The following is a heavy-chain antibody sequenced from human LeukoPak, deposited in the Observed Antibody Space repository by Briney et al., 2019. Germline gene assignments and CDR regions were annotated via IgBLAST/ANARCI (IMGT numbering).Heavy chain of an antibody. CDR1: GSTVSSNY. D-gene: IGHD5-18*01. CDR3: ARDNRKWRGYSYGRYYYYYGMDV. V-gene: IGHV3-66*01. Sequence: GGSLRLSCAASGSTVSSNYMSWVRQAPGKGLEWVSVIYSGGSTYYADSVKGRFTISRDNSKNTLYLQMNSLRAEDTAVYYCARDNRKWRGYSYGRYYYYYGMDVWGQGTTVTVSS. J-gene: IGHJ6*02. CDR2: IYSGGST.